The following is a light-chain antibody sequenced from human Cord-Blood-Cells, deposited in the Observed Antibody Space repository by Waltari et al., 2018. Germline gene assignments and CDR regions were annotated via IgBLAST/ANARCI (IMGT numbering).Light chain of an antibody. J-gene: IGKJ4*01. CDR1: QSVSSSY. CDR3: QQYGSSPLT. CDR2: GAS. V-gene: IGKV3-20*01. Sequence: EIGLTQSPGTLSLSPGERSTLPCRASQSVSSSYLALYQQKPGQAPRLLIYGASSRATGIPDRFSGSESGTDFTLTISRLEPEDFAVYSCQQYGSSPLTFGGGTKVESK.